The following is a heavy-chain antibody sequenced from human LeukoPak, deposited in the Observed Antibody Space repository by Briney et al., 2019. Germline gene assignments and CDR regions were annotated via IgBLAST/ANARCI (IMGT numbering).Heavy chain of an antibody. J-gene: IGHJ3*02. CDR1: GGSISSGGYY. Sequence: SQTLSLTCTVSGGSISSGGYYWSWIRQHPGKGLEWIGYICYSGSTYYNPSLKSRVTISVDTSKNQFSLKLSSVTAADTAVYYCARGDTMVRGASRPDAFDIWGQGTMVTVSS. CDR3: ARGDTMVRGASRPDAFDI. D-gene: IGHD3-10*01. V-gene: IGHV4-31*03. CDR2: ICYSGST.